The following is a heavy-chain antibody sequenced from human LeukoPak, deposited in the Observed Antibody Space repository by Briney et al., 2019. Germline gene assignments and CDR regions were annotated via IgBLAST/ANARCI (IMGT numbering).Heavy chain of an antibody. V-gene: IGHV1-69*04. CDR1: GGTFSSYA. D-gene: IGHD6-13*01. Sequence: GASVKVSCKASGGTFSSYAISWVRQAPGQGLEWMGRIIPILGIANYAQKFQGRVTITADKSTSTAYMELSSLRSEDTAVYYCARAPYSLAAAGTNDYWGQGTLVTVSS. CDR3: ARAPYSLAAAGTNDY. J-gene: IGHJ4*02. CDR2: IIPILGIA.